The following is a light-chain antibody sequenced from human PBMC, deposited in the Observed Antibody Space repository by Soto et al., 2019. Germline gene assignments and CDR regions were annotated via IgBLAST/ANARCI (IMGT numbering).Light chain of an antibody. V-gene: IGKV3-15*01. CDR3: KQYNNWPPLT. J-gene: IGKJ4*01. Sequence: EIVMEQSPATLSVSPGERAALSCRASQNINTNLAWYQQKPGQTPRLLIYGASTSATGIPASFCGSGSGTEFTLTISSLPFDDFAVYDCKQYNNWPPLTFGGGTKAEIK. CDR2: GAS. CDR1: QNINTN.